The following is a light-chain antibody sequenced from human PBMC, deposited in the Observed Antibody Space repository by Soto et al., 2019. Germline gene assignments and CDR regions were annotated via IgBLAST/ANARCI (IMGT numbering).Light chain of an antibody. CDR2: DVS. CDR1: QKSSPW. Sequence: DIEMVQSPSALSASVGDTVTITCRASQKSSPWLAWYQQKPGQAPKLLMYDVSSLKRGVPSRSSGSGSGTEFTLTISGLQPEDFATYYCQQRKDYPLTFGGGTKVDIK. CDR3: QQRKDYPLT. J-gene: IGKJ4*01. V-gene: IGKV1-5*01.